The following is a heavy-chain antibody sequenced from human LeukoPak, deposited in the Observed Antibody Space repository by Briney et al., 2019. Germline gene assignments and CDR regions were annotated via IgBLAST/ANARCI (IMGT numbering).Heavy chain of an antibody. V-gene: IGHV3-53*01. J-gene: IGHJ4*02. D-gene: IGHD5-24*01. CDR2: IYSGGST. CDR1: RFTVSSNY. Sequence: GGSLRLSCAVSRFTVSSNYMSWVRQAPGKGLEWVSVIYSGGSTYYADSVKGRFTISRDNSKNTLYLQMNSLRAEDTAVYYCARLEMATIFDYWGQGTLVTASS. CDR3: ARLEMATIFDY.